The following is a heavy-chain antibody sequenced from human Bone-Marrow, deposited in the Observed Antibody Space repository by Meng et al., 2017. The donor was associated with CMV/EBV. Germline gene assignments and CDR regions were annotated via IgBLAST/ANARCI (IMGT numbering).Heavy chain of an antibody. CDR3: ARESYSYSGSYED. V-gene: IGHV1-2*02. D-gene: IGHD1-26*01. Sequence: ASVKVSCKASGYTFTGYYMHWVRQAPGQGLEWMGWINPNSGGTNYAQKFQGRATMTRDTSISTAYMELSRLRSDDTAVYYCARESYSYSGSYEDWGQGTLVTVSS. J-gene: IGHJ4*02. CDR2: INPNSGGT. CDR1: GYTFTGYY.